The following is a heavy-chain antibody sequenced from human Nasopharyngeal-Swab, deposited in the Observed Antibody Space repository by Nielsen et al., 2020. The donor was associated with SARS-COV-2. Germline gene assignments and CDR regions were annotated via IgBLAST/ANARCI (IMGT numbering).Heavy chain of an antibody. V-gene: IGHV3-7*01. J-gene: IGHJ4*02. CDR3: ARVGGRTSPMGS. CDR2: IKQDGSEK. Sequence: GESLKISCVASGFNFRDYLMSWVRQAPAKGLEWVASIKQDGSEKNYVDSVKGRFTISRDNAKNSLFLQMDSLRTEDTAFYYCARVGGRTSPMGSWGQGTLVTVSS. D-gene: IGHD3-10*01. CDR1: GFNFRDYL.